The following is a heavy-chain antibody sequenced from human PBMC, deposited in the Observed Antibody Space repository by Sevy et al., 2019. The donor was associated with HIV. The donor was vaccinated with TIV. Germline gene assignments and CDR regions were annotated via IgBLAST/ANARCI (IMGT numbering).Heavy chain of an antibody. V-gene: IGHV4-34*01. CDR2: INHSGST. CDR3: ARHCSSSSCSHAFDI. J-gene: IGHJ3*02. CDR1: GGSFSGYY. D-gene: IGHD2-2*01. Sequence: SETLSLTCAVYGGSFSGYYWSWIRQPPGKGLEWVGEINHSGSTNYNPSLKSRFTISVDTSNNQFSLKLSSVTAADTAVYYCARHCSSSSCSHAFDIWGQGTMVTVSS.